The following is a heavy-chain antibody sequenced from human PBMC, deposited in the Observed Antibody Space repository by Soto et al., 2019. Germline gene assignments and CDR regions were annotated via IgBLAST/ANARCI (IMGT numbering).Heavy chain of an antibody. Sequence: QVQLQESGPGLVKPSETLSLTCTVSGGSISSYYWSWIRQPPGKGLEWIGYIYYSGSTNYNPSLKSRVTISVDTSKNQFSLKLSSVTAADTAVYYCARWRYSSGWCRFDYWGQGTLVTVSS. D-gene: IGHD6-19*01. J-gene: IGHJ4*02. CDR2: IYYSGST. CDR1: GGSISSYY. CDR3: ARWRYSSGWCRFDY. V-gene: IGHV4-59*08.